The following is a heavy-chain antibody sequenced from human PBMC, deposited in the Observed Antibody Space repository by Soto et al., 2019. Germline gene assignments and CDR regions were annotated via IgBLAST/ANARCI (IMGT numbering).Heavy chain of an antibody. Sequence: QVQLVQSGAEVKKPGSSVKVSCKASGGTFSSYAISWVRQAPGQGLEWMGGIIPIFGTANYAQKFQGRVTITADESTSTAYMELSSLRSEDTAVYYCGNGRAGRTWYYYGMDVWGQGTTVTVSS. CDR2: IIPIFGTA. V-gene: IGHV1-69*01. D-gene: IGHD1-7*01. CDR1: GGTFSSYA. CDR3: GNGRAGRTWYYYGMDV. J-gene: IGHJ6*02.